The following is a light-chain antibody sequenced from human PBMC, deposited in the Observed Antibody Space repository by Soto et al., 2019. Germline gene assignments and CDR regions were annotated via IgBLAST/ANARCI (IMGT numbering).Light chain of an antibody. J-gene: IGKJ5*01. CDR3: QQYENLPT. Sequence: DIQMTQSPSSLSASVGDRVTITCRASQSISSYLNWYQQKPGKAPKLLIYAASNLEAGVPSRFRGGGSGTDFTFTISRLQPEDIATYYCQQYENLPTFGQGTRLEIK. CDR2: AAS. CDR1: QSISSY. V-gene: IGKV1-33*01.